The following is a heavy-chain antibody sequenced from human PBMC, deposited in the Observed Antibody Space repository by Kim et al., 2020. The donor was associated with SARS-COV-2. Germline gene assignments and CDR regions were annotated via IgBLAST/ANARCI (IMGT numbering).Heavy chain of an antibody. V-gene: IGHV5-51*01. CDR2: IYPGDSDT. Sequence: GESLKISCKGSGYSFTSYWIGWVRQMPGKGLEWMGIIYPGDSDTRYSPSFQGQVTISADKSISTAYLQWSSLKASDTAMYYCARHDFNYDFWGGHAPPYMDVWGKGTTVTVSS. CDR3: ARHDFNYDFWGGHAPPYMDV. D-gene: IGHD3-3*01. CDR1: GYSFTSYW. J-gene: IGHJ6*03.